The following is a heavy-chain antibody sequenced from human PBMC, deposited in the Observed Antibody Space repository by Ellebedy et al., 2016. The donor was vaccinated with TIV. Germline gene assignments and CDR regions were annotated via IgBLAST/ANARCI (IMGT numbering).Heavy chain of an antibody. D-gene: IGHD6-19*01. Sequence: GESLKISCEASGFPVNSNYMSWIRQAPGKGLEWVPVIYSGGSTHYADYVKGRFTISRDNSKNTLYLQMNSLSAEDTAVYFCARDLGIAVDYWGQGTLVTVSS. V-gene: IGHV3-66*01. CDR1: GFPVNSNY. CDR3: ARDLGIAVDY. CDR2: IYSGGST. J-gene: IGHJ4*02.